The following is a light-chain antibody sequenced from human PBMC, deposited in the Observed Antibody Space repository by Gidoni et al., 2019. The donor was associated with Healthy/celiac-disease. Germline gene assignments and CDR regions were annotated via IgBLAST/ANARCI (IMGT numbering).Light chain of an antibody. CDR3: QQYGSSPWT. J-gene: IGKJ1*01. CDR1: QSVSSSY. Sequence: DIVLTQSPGTLSLSPGETATLSCRASQSVSSSYLAWYQQKPGQAPRHLIYGASSRATGIPDRFSGSGSGTDFTLTISRLEPEDFAVYYCQQYGSSPWTFGQGTKVEIK. CDR2: GAS. V-gene: IGKV3-20*01.